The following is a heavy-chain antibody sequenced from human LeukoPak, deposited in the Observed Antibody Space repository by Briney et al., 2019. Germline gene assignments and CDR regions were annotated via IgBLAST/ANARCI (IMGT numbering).Heavy chain of an antibody. CDR2: IYSGGRT. Sequence: GGSLRLSCAASGFTVSSNYMSWVRQAPGKGLEWVSDIYSGGRTYYADSVKGRFTISRDNSKNTLYLQMNSLRAEDTAVYYCARDGYYYGSGSPFDYWGQGTLVTVSS. D-gene: IGHD3-10*01. V-gene: IGHV3-53*01. J-gene: IGHJ4*02. CDR3: ARDGYYYGSGSPFDY. CDR1: GFTVSSNY.